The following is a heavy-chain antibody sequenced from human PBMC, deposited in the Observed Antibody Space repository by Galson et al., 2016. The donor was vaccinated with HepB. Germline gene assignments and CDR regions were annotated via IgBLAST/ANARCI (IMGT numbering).Heavy chain of an antibody. D-gene: IGHD5-24*01. Sequence: SLRLSCAASGFSFSTCAMTWVRQAPGKGLGWVAAISGSGAATYYADSVQGRFSISRDNAKNTLDLQMNSLRVEDTAVYFCAKDLKDGTYYLDYWGQGTLVTVTA. V-gene: IGHV3-23*01. CDR2: ISGSGAAT. CDR1: GFSFSTCA. CDR3: AKDLKDGTYYLDY. J-gene: IGHJ4*02.